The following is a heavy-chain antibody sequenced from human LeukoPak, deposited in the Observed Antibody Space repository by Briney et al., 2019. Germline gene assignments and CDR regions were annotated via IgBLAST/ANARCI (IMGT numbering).Heavy chain of an antibody. J-gene: IGHJ4*02. CDR3: ARVRPNPLYGSGHRYLDY. V-gene: IGHV1-2*02. CDR2: INPNSGGT. D-gene: IGHD6-19*01. CDR1: GYTFTGYY. Sequence: ASVKVSCKASGYTFTGYYMHWVRQAPGQGLEWMGWINPNSGGTNYAQKFQGRVTMTRDTSISTAYMELSRLRSDDTAVYYCARVRPNPLYGSGHRYLDYWGQGTLVTVSS.